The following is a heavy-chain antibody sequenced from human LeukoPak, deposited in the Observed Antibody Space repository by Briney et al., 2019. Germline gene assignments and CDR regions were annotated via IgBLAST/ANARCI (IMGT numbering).Heavy chain of an antibody. J-gene: IGHJ4*02. CDR3: ARAPTVLVGYCSSSSCQADY. Sequence: GRSLRLSCAASGFSFRSYGMHWVRQAPGKGLEWVAVISNEGSDKYYADSVKGRFTMSRDNSNNMVYLQMNSLRVEDTAVYYCARAPTVLVGYCSSSSCQADYWGQGTLVTVSS. CDR2: ISNEGSDK. D-gene: IGHD2-2*01. V-gene: IGHV3-30*03. CDR1: GFSFRSYG.